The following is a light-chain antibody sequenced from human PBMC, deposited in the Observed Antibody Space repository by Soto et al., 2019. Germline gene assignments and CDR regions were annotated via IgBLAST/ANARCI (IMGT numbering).Light chain of an antibody. V-gene: IGKV4-1*01. CDR1: QSILYNSNNESY. Sequence: DIVMTQTPDSLAVSLGERATINCKSSQSILYNSNNESYLTWYQQKPGQSPKVLIYWASTRESGVPDRISGSGSGTHFTLTISNLQAEDVAVYYCQQYHSLPWTFGQGTKVEIK. CDR2: WAS. J-gene: IGKJ1*01. CDR3: QQYHSLPWT.